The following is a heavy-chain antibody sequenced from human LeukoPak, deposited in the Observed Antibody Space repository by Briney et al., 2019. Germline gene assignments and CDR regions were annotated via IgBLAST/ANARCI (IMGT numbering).Heavy chain of an antibody. D-gene: IGHD6-13*01. CDR1: GFTFSYHW. CDR3: AKDSYSKGDF. V-gene: IGHV3-7*01. Sequence: GGSLRLSRAASGFTFSYHWMTWVRQAPGKGLEWVANIKNDGAVKNYVDSVKGRFTISRDNAKNSLYLQMNSLRAEDTAVYYCAKDSYSKGDFWGQGLLVTVSS. CDR2: IKNDGAVK. J-gene: IGHJ4*02.